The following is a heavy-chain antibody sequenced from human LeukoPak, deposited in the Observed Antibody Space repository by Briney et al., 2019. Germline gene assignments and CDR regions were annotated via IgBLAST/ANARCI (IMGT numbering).Heavy chain of an antibody. CDR3: ARAGSIIAPVGDYFDY. Sequence: GRSLRLSCAASGFTFSSYAMHWVRQAPGKGLEWVAVISYDGSNKYYADSVKGRFTISRDNSKNTLYLQMNSLRAEDTAVYYCARAGSIIAPVGDYFDYWGQGTLVTVSS. J-gene: IGHJ4*02. CDR2: ISYDGSNK. D-gene: IGHD6-13*01. CDR1: GFTFSSYA. V-gene: IGHV3-30*04.